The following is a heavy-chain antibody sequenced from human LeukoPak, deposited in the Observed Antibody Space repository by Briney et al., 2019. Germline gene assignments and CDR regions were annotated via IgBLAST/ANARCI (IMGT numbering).Heavy chain of an antibody. J-gene: IGHJ4*02. Sequence: SGTLSLTCTVSGGSISSSSYYWGWIRQPPGKGLEWIGSIYYSGSTYYNPSLRSRVTISVDTSKNQFSLKLSSVTAADTAMYYCARHEYYYGSGSYYMGIWGQGTLVTVSS. CDR1: GGSISSSSYY. CDR2: IYYSGST. D-gene: IGHD3-10*01. CDR3: ARHEYYYGSGSYYMGI. V-gene: IGHV4-39*01.